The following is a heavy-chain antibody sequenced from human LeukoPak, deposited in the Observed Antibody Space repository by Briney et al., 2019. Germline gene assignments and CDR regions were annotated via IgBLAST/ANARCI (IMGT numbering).Heavy chain of an antibody. D-gene: IGHD2-15*01. Sequence: GGSLRLSCAASGFTFSSSALSWVRQAPGKGLEWVSAISNNGGYTYYADSVQGRFTISRDNSKSTLCLQMNSLRAEDTAVYYCAKQLGYCSDGSCYFPYWGQGTLVTVSS. CDR2: ISNNGGYT. CDR3: AKQLGYCSDGSCYFPY. J-gene: IGHJ4*02. CDR1: GFTFSSSA. V-gene: IGHV3-23*01.